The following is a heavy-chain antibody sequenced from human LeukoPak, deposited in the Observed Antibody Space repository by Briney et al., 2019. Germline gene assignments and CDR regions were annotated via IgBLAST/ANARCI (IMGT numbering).Heavy chain of an antibody. V-gene: IGHV4-59*01. J-gene: IGHJ4*02. D-gene: IGHD2-21*02. CDR3: ARDLRGDDTSLDY. CDR1: GGSISSYY. CDR2: IYYSGST. Sequence: TSETLSLTCTVSGGSISSYYWSWIRQPPGKGLEWIGYIYYSGSTNYNPSLKSRVTISVDTSKNQFSLKLSSVTAADTAVYYCARDLRGDDTSLDYWGQGTLVTVSS.